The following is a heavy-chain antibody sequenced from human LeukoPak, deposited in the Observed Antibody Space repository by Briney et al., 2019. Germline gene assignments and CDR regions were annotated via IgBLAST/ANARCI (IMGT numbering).Heavy chain of an antibody. V-gene: IGHV4-59*01. Sequence: SETLSLTCTVPGGSISSYYWSWIRQPPGKGLEWIGYIYYSGSTNYNPSLKSRVTISVDTSKNQFSLKLSSVTAADTAVYYCASLVAYCGGDCYGLRAFDIWGQGTMVTVSS. J-gene: IGHJ3*02. CDR2: IYYSGST. CDR1: GGSISSYY. D-gene: IGHD2-21*02. CDR3: ASLVAYCGGDCYGLRAFDI.